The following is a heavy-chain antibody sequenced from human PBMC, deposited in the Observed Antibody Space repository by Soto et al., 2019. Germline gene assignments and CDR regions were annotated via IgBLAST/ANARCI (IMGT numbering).Heavy chain of an antibody. D-gene: IGHD2-15*01. CDR3: TRRSRGQQFDY. V-gene: IGHV3-23*01. CDR2: FSGSGDST. Sequence: VQLLEAGGGLVQPGGSLRLSCVASGFTFRSYAMAWVRQAPGKGLYWVSAFSGSGDSTHYADSVRGRSTISRDNSKNTLFLQMNSLRTEDTAIYYCTRRSRGQQFDYWGQGTLVTVAS. CDR1: GFTFRSYA. J-gene: IGHJ4*02.